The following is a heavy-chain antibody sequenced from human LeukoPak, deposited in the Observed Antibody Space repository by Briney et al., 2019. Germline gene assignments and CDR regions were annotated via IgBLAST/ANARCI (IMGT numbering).Heavy chain of an antibody. CDR2: MSPNSGNT. CDR1: GYTFTSYD. D-gene: IGHD4-23*01. V-gene: IGHV1-8*01. Sequence: ASVKVSCKASGYTFTSYDINWVRQATGQGLEWMGWMSPNSGNTGYAQKFQGRLTMTRDTSISTAYMELNSLRSEDTAVYYCARDYGGNSGWFDPWGQGTLVTVSS. J-gene: IGHJ5*02. CDR3: ARDYGGNSGWFDP.